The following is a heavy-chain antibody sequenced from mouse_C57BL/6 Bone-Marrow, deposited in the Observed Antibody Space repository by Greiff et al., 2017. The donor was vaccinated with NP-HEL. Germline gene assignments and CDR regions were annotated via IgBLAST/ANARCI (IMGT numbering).Heavy chain of an antibody. D-gene: IGHD1-1*01. Sequence: EVQLQESGPGLVKPSQSLSLTCSVTGYSITSGYYWNWIRQFPGNKLEWMGYISYDGSNNYNPSLKNRISITRDTSKNQFFLKLNSVTTEDTATYYCARIYYYGSSGLFFDYWGQGTTLTVSS. CDR1: GYSITSGYY. CDR2: ISYDGSN. J-gene: IGHJ2*01. CDR3: ARIYYYGSSGLFFDY. V-gene: IGHV3-6*01.